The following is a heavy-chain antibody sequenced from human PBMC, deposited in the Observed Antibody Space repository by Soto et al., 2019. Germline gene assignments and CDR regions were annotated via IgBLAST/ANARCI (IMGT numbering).Heavy chain of an antibody. J-gene: IGHJ6*02. CDR2: ISAYSGYT. D-gene: IGHD6-19*01. V-gene: IGHV1-18*01. Sequence: ASVKVSCKGSGYRFMKYGINWVRQAPGQGLEWVGWISAYSGYTHSAQKFHGRLTLTTDTSTSTAYMELSSLRSEDTAVYYCARFGLRVSRSGWPSSDYYYYCMDVWGQGTTVTVSS. CDR1: GYRFMKYG. CDR3: ARFGLRVSRSGWPSSDYYYYCMDV.